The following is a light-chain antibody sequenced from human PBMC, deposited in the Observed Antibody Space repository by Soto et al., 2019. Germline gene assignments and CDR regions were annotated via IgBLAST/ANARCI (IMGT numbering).Light chain of an antibody. CDR1: QGISSW. Sequence: DIQMTQSPSTLSASVGDRVTITCGASQGISSWLAWYPQKAGKAPKRLSYYAASLERGIPSRFSGSGSGTEFPLTISSLQTDDFASYYGQQYNSYPETFRQGTEAEIK. CDR2: YAA. CDR3: QQYNSYPET. V-gene: IGKV1-5*01. J-gene: IGKJ1*01.